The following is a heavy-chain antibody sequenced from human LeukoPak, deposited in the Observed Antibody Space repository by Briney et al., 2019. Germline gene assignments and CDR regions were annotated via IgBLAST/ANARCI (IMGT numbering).Heavy chain of an antibody. CDR2: IYTSGST. Sequence: SETLSLTCTVSGGSISSDSYYWSWIRQPAGKGLEWIGRIYTSGSTNYNPSLKSRVTISVDTSKNQFSLKLSSVTAADTAVYYCARDRTKLGITYYFDYWGQGTLVTVSS. D-gene: IGHD7-27*01. CDR3: ARDRTKLGITYYFDY. J-gene: IGHJ4*02. V-gene: IGHV4-61*02. CDR1: GGSISSDSYY.